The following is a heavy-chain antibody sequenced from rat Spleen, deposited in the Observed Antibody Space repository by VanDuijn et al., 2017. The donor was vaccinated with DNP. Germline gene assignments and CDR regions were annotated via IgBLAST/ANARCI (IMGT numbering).Heavy chain of an antibody. CDR3: ARHDYPGITYAVDA. J-gene: IGHJ4*01. V-gene: IGHV5-20*01. D-gene: IGHD1-4*01. CDR1: GFTFSDYY. CDR2: ISYDGGST. Sequence: EVQLVESGGGLVQPGRSLKLSCAASGFTFSDYYMAWVRQAPTKGLEWVASISYDGGSTYYRDSVKGRFTISRDNAKSSLCLHMDSLRSEDTATYYCARHDYPGITYAVDAWGQGTSVTVSP.